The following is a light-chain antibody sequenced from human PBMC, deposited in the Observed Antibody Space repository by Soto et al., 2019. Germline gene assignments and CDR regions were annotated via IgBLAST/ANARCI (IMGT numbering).Light chain of an antibody. Sequence: DIQMTQSPSSLSASVGDRVTITCQASQDINNYLVWFQQKPGKAPKLLIYAASTLQSGVPSRFSGSGSGTDFTLTISSLQPEDFATYYCQQLSSYPLTFGGGTKVDIK. CDR3: QQLSSYPLT. V-gene: IGKV1-9*01. CDR2: AAS. CDR1: QDINNY. J-gene: IGKJ4*01.